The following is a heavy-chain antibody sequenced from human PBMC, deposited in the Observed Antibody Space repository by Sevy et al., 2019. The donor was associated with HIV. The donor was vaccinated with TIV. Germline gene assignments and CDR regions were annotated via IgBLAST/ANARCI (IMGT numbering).Heavy chain of an antibody. CDR2: INHSGST. V-gene: IGHV4-34*01. CDR3: ARGITAAGFDY. Sequence: SETLSLTCAVYGGSFSGYYWSWIRQPPGKGLEWIGEINHSGSTNYNPSLKSRVTISVDTSKNQFSLKLSSVTAADTAVYYCARGITAAGFDYWGQGTLVTVSS. D-gene: IGHD6-13*01. CDR1: GGSFSGYY. J-gene: IGHJ4*02.